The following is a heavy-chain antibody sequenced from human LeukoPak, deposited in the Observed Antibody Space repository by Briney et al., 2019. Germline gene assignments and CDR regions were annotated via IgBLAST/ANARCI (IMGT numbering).Heavy chain of an antibody. J-gene: IGHJ1*01. CDR3: ARLYIRGSASIVT. V-gene: IGHV4-39*01. CDR2: IYDSGST. D-gene: IGHD3-10*01. Sequence: PSETLSLTCTVSGGSISSSSYYWGWLRQPPGKGLEWIGRIYDSGSTYYNPPPKSPVSISVYTYKNPFSLTLSSVTAADTAVYYCARLYIRGSASIVTRGEGDLVTVSS. CDR1: GGSISSSSYY.